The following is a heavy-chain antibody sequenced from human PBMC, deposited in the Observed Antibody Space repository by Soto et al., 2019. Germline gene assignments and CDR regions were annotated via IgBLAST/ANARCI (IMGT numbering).Heavy chain of an antibody. D-gene: IGHD4-17*01. J-gene: IGHJ4*02. CDR3: AKDYSTVTTDPLGVFRFDH. Sequence: GGSLRLSCAVSGFTFSSYAMSWVRQAPGKGLEWVSIINSDGRTYYADSVKGRFTISRDNSKNTVYLQMNSLRAEDTAVYYCAKDYSTVTTDPLGVFRFDHWGQGALVTVSS. V-gene: IGHV3-23*01. CDR1: GFTFSSYA. CDR2: INSDGRT.